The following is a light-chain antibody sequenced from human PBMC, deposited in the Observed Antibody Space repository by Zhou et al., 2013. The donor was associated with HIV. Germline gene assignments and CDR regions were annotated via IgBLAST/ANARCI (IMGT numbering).Light chain of an antibody. CDR2: SAS. Sequence: DIQMTQSPSSLSASVGDRVTITCRASQTIIRYLNWYQQKPGKVPKLLIYSASNLQSGVPSRFSGSGSGTDFTLTINSLQPEDFATYYCQQSYSTPXTFGGGTNVEIK. CDR1: QTIIRY. V-gene: IGKV1-39*01. J-gene: IGKJ4*01. CDR3: QQSYSTPXT.